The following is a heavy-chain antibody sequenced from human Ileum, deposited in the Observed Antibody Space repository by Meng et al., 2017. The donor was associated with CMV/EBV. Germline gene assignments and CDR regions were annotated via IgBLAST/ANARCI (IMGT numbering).Heavy chain of an antibody. CDR3: ARKDQQEIDY. D-gene: IGHD2-2*01. V-gene: IGHV1-2*02. Sequence: ASVKVSCKASGYGFTGYYIHWVRQTPGQGLEWMGWINPYSGATNYPQKFQGRITMTRDTSISTAYMDLNKLRNDDTAVYFCARKDQQEIDYWGQGTLVTVSS. J-gene: IGHJ4*02. CDR2: INPYSGAT. CDR1: GYGFTGYY.